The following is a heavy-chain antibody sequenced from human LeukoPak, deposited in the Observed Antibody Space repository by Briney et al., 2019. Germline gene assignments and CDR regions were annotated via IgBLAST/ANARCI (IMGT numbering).Heavy chain of an antibody. D-gene: IGHD6-13*01. J-gene: IGHJ4*02. CDR2: ISYDGSNK. V-gene: IGHV3-30*04. CDR1: GFTFSSYA. Sequence: GGSLRLSCAASGFTFSSYAMHWVRQAPGKGLEWVAVISYDGSNKYYADSVKGRFTISRDNSKNTLYLQMNSLRADDTAVYYCARGWGRVSLSYFDYWGQGTLVTVSS. CDR3: ARGWGRVSLSYFDY.